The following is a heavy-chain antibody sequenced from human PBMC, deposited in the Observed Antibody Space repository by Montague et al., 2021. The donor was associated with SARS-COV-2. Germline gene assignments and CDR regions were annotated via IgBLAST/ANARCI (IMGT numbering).Heavy chain of an antibody. Sequence: NYNPSLKSRVTISVDTSKSQFSLKLGSVTAADTAVYYCATTPGRFGEFHFDYWGQGTLVTVSS. V-gene: IGHV4-59*01. D-gene: IGHD3-10*01. J-gene: IGHJ4*02. CDR3: ATTPGRFGEFHFDY.